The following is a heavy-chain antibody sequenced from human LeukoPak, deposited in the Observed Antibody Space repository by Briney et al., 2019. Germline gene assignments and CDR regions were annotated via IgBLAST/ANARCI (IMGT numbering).Heavy chain of an antibody. CDR3: ARGSDIHDYSNYGYYFDY. D-gene: IGHD4-11*01. CDR1: GYTFTSYY. J-gene: IGHJ4*02. CDR2: INPSGGST. Sequence: ASVKVSCKASGYTFTSYYMHWVRQDPGQGLEWMGIINPSGGSTSYAQKFQGRVTMTRDTSTSTVYMELSSLRSEDTAVYYCARGSDIHDYSNYGYYFDYWGQGTLVTVSS. V-gene: IGHV1-46*03.